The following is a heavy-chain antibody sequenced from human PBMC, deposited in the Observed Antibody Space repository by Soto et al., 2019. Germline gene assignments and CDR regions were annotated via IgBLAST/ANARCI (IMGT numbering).Heavy chain of an antibody. J-gene: IGHJ3*02. D-gene: IGHD3-22*01. V-gene: IGHV4-30-4*01. Sequence: SETLSLTCTVSGGSISSGDYYWSWIRQPPGKGLEWIGYIYYSGSTYYNPSLKSRVTISVDTSKNQFSLKLSSVTAADTAVYYGAREVVVIPKQPWDAFDIWGQGTMVTVSS. CDR3: AREVVVIPKQPWDAFDI. CDR1: GGSISSGDYY. CDR2: IYYSGST.